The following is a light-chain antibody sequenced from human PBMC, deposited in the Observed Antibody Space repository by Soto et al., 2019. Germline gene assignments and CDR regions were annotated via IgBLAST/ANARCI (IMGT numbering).Light chain of an antibody. J-gene: IGKJ2*01. V-gene: IGKV1-5*03. CDR2: KAS. CDR3: QQYNSVPYT. Sequence: DIQMTQSPFTLSASIGDRVTITCRASQNIIGWLAWYQQKPGKAPNLLIYKASSLESGVPSRFSGSGSGTEFTLTISSLQPDDFGTYYCQQYNSVPYTFGQGTKLEIK. CDR1: QNIIGW.